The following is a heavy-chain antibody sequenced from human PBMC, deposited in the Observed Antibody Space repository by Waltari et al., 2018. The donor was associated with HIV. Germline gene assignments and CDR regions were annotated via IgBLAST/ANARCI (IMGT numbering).Heavy chain of an antibody. CDR2: ISGSGGST. CDR3: ARNSTAPSGMDV. CDR1: TIPFSCYA. Sequence: VQLLESVGGLVQLGGSLRLPCASSTIPFSCYAMTCVRQAPGKGLEWVSAISGSGGSTYSADSVKGRFTISRDNSKNTLYLQMNSLRAEDTAVYYCARNSTAPSGMDVWGQGTTVTVSS. J-gene: IGHJ6*02. D-gene: IGHD1-7*01. V-gene: IGHV3-23*01.